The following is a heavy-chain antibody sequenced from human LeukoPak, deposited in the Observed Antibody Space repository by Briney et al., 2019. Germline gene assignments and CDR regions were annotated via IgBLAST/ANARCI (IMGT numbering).Heavy chain of an antibody. J-gene: IGHJ4*02. D-gene: IGHD1-1*01. Sequence: GGSLRLSCVASGFTFSSYWMHWVRQTPGKGLVWVSRINNDGSTTTYTDSVKGRFTISRDNAKNTLYLQMKSLRAEDTAVYYCTRDTRGTIGTTTLDYWGQGTLVTVSS. CDR3: TRDTRGTIGTTTLDY. V-gene: IGHV3-74*01. CDR1: GFTFSSYW. CDR2: INNDGSTT.